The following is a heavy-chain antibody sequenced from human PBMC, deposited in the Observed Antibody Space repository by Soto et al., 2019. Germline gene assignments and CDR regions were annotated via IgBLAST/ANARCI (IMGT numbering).Heavy chain of an antibody. CDR2: ISYDGSNK. D-gene: IGHD3-16*01. CDR3: ARDGADTRQTYYYYYGMDV. CDR1: GFTFSSYA. V-gene: IGHV3-30-3*01. J-gene: IGHJ6*02. Sequence: QVELVESGGGVVQPGRSLRLSCAASGFTFSSYAMHWVRQAPGKGLEWVAVISYDGSNKYYADSVKGRFTISRDNSKNTLYLQMNSLRAEDSAVYYCARDGADTRQTYYYYYGMDVWGQGTTVTVSS.